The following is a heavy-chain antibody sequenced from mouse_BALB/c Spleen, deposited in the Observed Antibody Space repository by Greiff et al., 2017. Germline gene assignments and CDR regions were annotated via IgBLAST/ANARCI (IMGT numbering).Heavy chain of an antibody. CDR1: GFTFSSYT. D-gene: IGHD2-2*01. J-gene: IGHJ3*01. Sequence: EVKLMESGGGLVQPGGSLKLSCAASGFTFSSYTMSWVRQTPEKRLEWVAYISNGGGSTYYPDTVKGRFTISRDNAKNTLYLQMSSLKSEDTAMYYCAAGGYDGTWFAYWGQGTLVTVSA. CDR3: AAGGYDGTWFAY. V-gene: IGHV5-12-2*01. CDR2: ISNGGGST.